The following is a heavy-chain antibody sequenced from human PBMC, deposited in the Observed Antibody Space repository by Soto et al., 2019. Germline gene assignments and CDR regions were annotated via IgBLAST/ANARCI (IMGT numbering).Heavy chain of an antibody. CDR1: CFTVSSNY. V-gene: IGHV3-53*01. Sequence: GSLRLSCAASCFTVSSNYMSWVRQAPWKGLEWVSVIYSGGSTYYADSVKGRFTISRDNSKNTLYLQMNSLRAEDTAVYYCASAGSSRWQFEHWGQGTPVTVSS. CDR2: IYSGGST. J-gene: IGHJ4*02. D-gene: IGHD6-13*01. CDR3: ASAGSSRWQFEH.